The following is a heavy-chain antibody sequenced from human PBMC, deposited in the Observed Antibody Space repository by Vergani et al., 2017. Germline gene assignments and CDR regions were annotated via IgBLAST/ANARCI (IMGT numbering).Heavy chain of an antibody. CDR3: ARTSGVETSYFDL. CDR1: GFTFSDYY. CDR2: SSSSSRYT. J-gene: IGHJ2*01. Sequence: QVQLVESGGGLVKPGGSLRLSCAASGFTFSDYYMSWIRQGPGKGVVLVEFSSSSSRYTNYADSVRGRFTISRDNAKKSLHLQMNSLRAEDTAVYYCARTSGVETSYFDLWGRGTLVTVSS. D-gene: IGHD2-21*02. V-gene: IGHV3-11*06.